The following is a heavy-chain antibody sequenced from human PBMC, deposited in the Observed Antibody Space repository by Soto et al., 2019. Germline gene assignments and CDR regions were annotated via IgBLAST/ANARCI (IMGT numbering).Heavy chain of an antibody. D-gene: IGHD3-22*01. CDR1: GGTFSSYA. J-gene: IGHJ3*02. Sequence: GASVKVSCKASGGTFSSYAISWVRQAPGQGLEWMGGIIPIFGTANYAQKFQGRVTITADESTSTAYMELSSLRSEDTAVYYCARDQHYYDSSGYYYPGVHDAFDIWGQGTMVTVSS. V-gene: IGHV1-69*13. CDR2: IIPIFGTA. CDR3: ARDQHYYDSSGYYYPGVHDAFDI.